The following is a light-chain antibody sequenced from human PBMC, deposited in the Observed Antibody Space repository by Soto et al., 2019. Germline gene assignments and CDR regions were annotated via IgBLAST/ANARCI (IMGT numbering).Light chain of an antibody. V-gene: IGKV3-20*01. CDR2: GAS. J-gene: IGKJ1*01. Sequence: ETVLTQSPGTLSLSPGERATLSCTATRSVSSSYLAWYQQKPGQAPRLLIYGASSRATGIPERFSGSGSGTDFTLTISRLEPEDFAVYYCQQYGSSSWTFGQGTKVEIK. CDR3: QQYGSSSWT. CDR1: RSVSSSY.